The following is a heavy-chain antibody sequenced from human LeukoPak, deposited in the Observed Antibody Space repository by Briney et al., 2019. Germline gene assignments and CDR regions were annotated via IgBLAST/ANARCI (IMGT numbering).Heavy chain of an antibody. CDR3: AKSHITRYPLQYYFDL. Sequence: PGGSLRLSCAASGFTFSSYAMSWLRQTPQKGLEWVSGISVTGDITYYADSVKGRFTIARDNSRTTLYLLLNSLRADDTAVYYCAKSHITRYPLQYYFDLWGQGAQVIVSS. D-gene: IGHD2-21*01. CDR1: GFTFSSYA. V-gene: IGHV3-23*01. J-gene: IGHJ4*02. CDR2: ISVTGDIT.